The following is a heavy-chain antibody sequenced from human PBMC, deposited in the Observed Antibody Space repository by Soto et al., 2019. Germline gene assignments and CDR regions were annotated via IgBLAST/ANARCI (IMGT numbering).Heavy chain of an antibody. Sequence: ASVKVSCTASGFTFTNSAVQWVRQARGQRLECIGWIVVGTGNTNYAQELQDRVTITRDKSTGTAFMELSSLRSEDTAVYYCAATSGGWNRGMDVWGQGTTVTVSS. CDR3: AATSGGWNRGMDV. J-gene: IGHJ6*02. D-gene: IGHD6-19*01. V-gene: IGHV1-58*01. CDR1: GFTFTNSA. CDR2: IVVGTGNT.